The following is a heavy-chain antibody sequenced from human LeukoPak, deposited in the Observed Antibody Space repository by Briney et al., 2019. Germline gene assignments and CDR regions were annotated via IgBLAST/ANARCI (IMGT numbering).Heavy chain of an antibody. CDR1: GFTFSSYT. D-gene: IGHD3-22*01. J-gene: IGHJ4*02. CDR2: ISYDGSNK. V-gene: IGHV3-30-3*01. CDR3: AKDLGTYDSSGYYRGAFDY. Sequence: GGSLRLSCAASGFTFSSYTMYWVRQAPGKGLEWVAVISYDGSNKFYADSVKGRFTISRDNSKNTLYLQMNSLRAEDTAVYYCAKDLGTYDSSGYYRGAFDYWGQGTLVTVSS.